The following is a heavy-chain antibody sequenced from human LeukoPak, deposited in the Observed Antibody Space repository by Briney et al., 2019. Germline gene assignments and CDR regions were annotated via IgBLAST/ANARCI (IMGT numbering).Heavy chain of an antibody. CDR3: ARGPPSDY. Sequence: PSETLSLTCTVSGGSISDFYWSWIRQPPGKGLEWLGYFSTSGSTNYNPSLKSRLTISVDTSKNQFSLKLTSVTAADTAVYFCARGPPSDYWGLGTLVTVSS. CDR2: FSTSGST. J-gene: IGHJ4*02. V-gene: IGHV4-4*09. CDR1: GGSISDFY.